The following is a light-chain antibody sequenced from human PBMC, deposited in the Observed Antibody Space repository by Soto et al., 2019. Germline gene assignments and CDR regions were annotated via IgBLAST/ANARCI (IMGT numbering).Light chain of an antibody. Sequence: DIQMTQSQSSLSASVGDRVTITCRASQSITTYLNWHQQKPGKAPKLLIYAASSLQSGVPSRFRGSGSGTDFTLTISTLQPEDFATYYCQQSFSTPWTFGQGTKVEIK. CDR1: QSITTY. CDR2: AAS. V-gene: IGKV1-39*01. J-gene: IGKJ1*01. CDR3: QQSFSTPWT.